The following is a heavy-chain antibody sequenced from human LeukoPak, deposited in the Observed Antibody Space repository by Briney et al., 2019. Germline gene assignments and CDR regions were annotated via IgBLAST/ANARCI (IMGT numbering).Heavy chain of an antibody. CDR3: ARDVIVGATLDY. CDR2: IYYSGST. V-gene: IGHV4-39*07. J-gene: IGHJ4*02. CDR1: GGSISSSSYY. Sequence: SETLSLTYTVSGGSISSSSYYWGWIRQPPGKGLEWIGSIYYSGSTYYNPSLKSRVTISVDTSKNQFSLKLSSVTAADTAVYYCARDVIVGATLDYWGQGTLVTVSS. D-gene: IGHD1-26*01.